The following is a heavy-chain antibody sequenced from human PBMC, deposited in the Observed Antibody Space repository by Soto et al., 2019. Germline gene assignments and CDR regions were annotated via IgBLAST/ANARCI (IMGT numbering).Heavy chain of an antibody. V-gene: IGHV4-39*01. CDR1: CGSISSSSYY. D-gene: IGHD3-3*01. CDR2: IYYSGST. J-gene: IGHJ6*02. CDR3: AILPIIRFLEWPVGGMDV. Sequence: ETLSLTCTVSCGSISSSSYYWGWIRQPPGKVLEWIGSIYYSGSTYYNPSLKSRVTISVDTSKNQFSLKLSSVTAADTAVYYCAILPIIRFLEWPVGGMDVWGQGTTVTVSS.